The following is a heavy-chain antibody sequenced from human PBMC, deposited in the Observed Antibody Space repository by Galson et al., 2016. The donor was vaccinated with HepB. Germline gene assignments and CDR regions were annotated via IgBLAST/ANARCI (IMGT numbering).Heavy chain of an antibody. CDR2: IWYDGSNK. CDR3: ARPLSGWSYYFDY. CDR1: GFTFSRYG. V-gene: IGHV3-33*01. J-gene: IGHJ4*02. D-gene: IGHD6-19*01. Sequence: SLRLSCAASGFTFSRYGMHWVRQAPGKGPEWVAVIWYDGSNKYYADSVKGRFTISRDNSKNTLYLQMNSLRAEDTAVYYCARPLSGWSYYFDYWGQGTLVTVSS.